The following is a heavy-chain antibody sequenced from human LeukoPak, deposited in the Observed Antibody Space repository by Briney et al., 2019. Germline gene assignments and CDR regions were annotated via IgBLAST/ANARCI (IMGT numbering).Heavy chain of an antibody. CDR3: VRDLVFVWTPGDDFDF. J-gene: IGHJ4*02. CDR1: GFAFSAYW. Sequence: GGSLRLSCAASGFAFSAYWMRWVRQAPGKGLEWVSRINEDATTISYADSVKGRFIISRDNSKKSLYLQMNNLRAEDTAVYYCVRDLVFVWTPGDDFDFWGQGTLVTVSS. D-gene: IGHD3-16*01. CDR2: INEDATTI. V-gene: IGHV3-74*01.